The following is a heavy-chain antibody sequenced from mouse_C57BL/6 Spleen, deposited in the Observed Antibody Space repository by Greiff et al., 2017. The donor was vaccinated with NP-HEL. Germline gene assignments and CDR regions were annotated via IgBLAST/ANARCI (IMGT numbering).Heavy chain of an antibody. D-gene: IGHD1-1*01. Sequence: EVQLQQSGTVLARPGASVKMSCKTSGYTFTSYWMHWVKQRPGQGLEWIGAIYPGNSDTSYNQKFKGKAKLTAVTSASTAYMELSSLTNEDSSVYYCTRDYYGSSYAMDYWGQGTSVTVSS. V-gene: IGHV1-5*01. J-gene: IGHJ4*01. CDR3: TRDYYGSSYAMDY. CDR2: IYPGNSDT. CDR1: GYTFTSYW.